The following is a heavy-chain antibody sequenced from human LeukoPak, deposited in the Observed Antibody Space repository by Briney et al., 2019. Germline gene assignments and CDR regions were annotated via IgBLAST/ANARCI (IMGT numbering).Heavy chain of an antibody. J-gene: IGHJ5*02. V-gene: IGHV4-59*01. D-gene: IGHD2-15*01. CDR1: GGSISSYY. CDR3: ARRDFDCSGGSCYFGYSWFDP. Sequence: SETLSLTCTVSGGSISSYYWSWIRQPPGKGLEWIGYIYNSGSTNYNPSLKSRVTISVDTSKNQFSLKLSSVTAADTAVYYCARRDFDCSGGSCYFGYSWFDPWGQGTLVTVSS. CDR2: IYNSGST.